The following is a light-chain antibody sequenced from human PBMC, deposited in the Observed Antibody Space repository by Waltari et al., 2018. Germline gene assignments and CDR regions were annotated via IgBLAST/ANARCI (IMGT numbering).Light chain of an antibody. V-gene: IGKV3-20*01. CDR1: QSISKY. Sequence: VLTPHPAIPHLSPGVRATLTCRASQSISKYLASYQQKPGQAPRLLFYHASSRAPGIPDRFSGSGSGTDFSLSISRLEPEDFAVYYCQHYESLPVTFGQGTKVEIK. CDR3: QHYESLPVT. J-gene: IGKJ1*01. CDR2: HAS.